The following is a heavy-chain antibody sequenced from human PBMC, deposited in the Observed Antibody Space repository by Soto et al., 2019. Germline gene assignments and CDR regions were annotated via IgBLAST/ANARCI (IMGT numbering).Heavy chain of an antibody. CDR1: GGSISSSTYY. V-gene: IGHV4-39*01. J-gene: IGHJ6*03. CDR2: ISYSGST. CDR3: ARHNHYYYYYMDV. Sequence: QLQLQESGPGLVKPSETLSLTCTVSGGSISSSTYYWGCIRQPPGKGLEWIGSISYSGSTYYNPSLKSRVTLYVDRSRTQFSLKLTSVTAADTAVYYCARHNHYYYYYMDVWGTGTTVTVSS.